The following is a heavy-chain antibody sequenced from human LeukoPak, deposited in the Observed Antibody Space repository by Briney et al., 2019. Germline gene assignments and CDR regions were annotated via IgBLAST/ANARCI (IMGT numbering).Heavy chain of an antibody. Sequence: PGGSLRLSCAASGFTFSSYSMNWVRQAPGKGLEWVSPISSSSSYIYYADSVKGRFTISRDNAKNSLYLQMNSLRAEDTAVYYCARGGSGSYSYAEYFQHWGQGTLVTVSS. CDR3: ARGGSGSYSYAEYFQH. CDR2: ISSSSSYI. J-gene: IGHJ1*01. V-gene: IGHV3-21*01. CDR1: GFTFSSYS. D-gene: IGHD3-10*01.